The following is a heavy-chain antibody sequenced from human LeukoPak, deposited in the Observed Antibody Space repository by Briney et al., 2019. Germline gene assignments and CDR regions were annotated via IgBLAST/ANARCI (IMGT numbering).Heavy chain of an antibody. V-gene: IGHV3-23*01. Sequence: PGGSLRLSCGASGFTFSSCGMSWVRQAPGKGLEWVSGISGSGDSTYYVDSVKGRFTISRDNSKNTLYMQMNSLRAEDTAVYYCAMGVSSLDYWGQGTLVTVSS. J-gene: IGHJ4*02. CDR1: GFTFSSCG. CDR2: ISGSGDST. D-gene: IGHD2-8*02. CDR3: AMGVSSLDY.